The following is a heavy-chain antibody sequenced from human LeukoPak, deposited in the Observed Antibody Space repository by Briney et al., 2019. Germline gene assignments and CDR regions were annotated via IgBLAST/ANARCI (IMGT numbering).Heavy chain of an antibody. D-gene: IGHD6-6*01. CDR3: ARDNKIIRQLAD. CDR1: GYTFTSYG. Sequence: VASVKVSCKASGYTFTSYGISWVRQAPGQGLEWMGWINPNSGGTNYAQKFQGRVTMTRDTSISTAYMELSRLRSDDTAVYYCARDNKIIRQLADWGQGTLVTVSS. CDR2: INPNSGGT. J-gene: IGHJ4*02. V-gene: IGHV1-2*02.